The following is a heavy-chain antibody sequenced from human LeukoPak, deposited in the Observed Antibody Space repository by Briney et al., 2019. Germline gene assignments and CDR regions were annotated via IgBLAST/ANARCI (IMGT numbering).Heavy chain of an antibody. J-gene: IGHJ6*03. CDR1: GYTFTSYG. CDR3: ARDVPIAAAGTGYYYYYMDV. Sequence: GASVKVSCKASGYTFTSYGISWVRQAPGQGLEWMGGSIPIFGTANYAQKFQGRVTITTDESTSTAYMELSSLRSEDTAVYYCARDVPIAAAGTGYYYYYMDVWGKGTTVTVSS. V-gene: IGHV1-69*05. D-gene: IGHD6-13*01. CDR2: SIPIFGTA.